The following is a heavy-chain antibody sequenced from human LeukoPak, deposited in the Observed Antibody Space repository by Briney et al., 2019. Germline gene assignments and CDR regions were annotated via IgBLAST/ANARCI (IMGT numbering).Heavy chain of an antibody. CDR2: IHHSGST. CDR3: ARFCGGDCYSGYRPYYYYGMVV. CDR1: RYSISSDYY. Sequence: KPSESLSLTCTVSRYSISSDYYWGWIRQPPGRGLEWIGTIHHSGSTYYNPSLKSRVTMSVDTSKNQFSLKLSSVTAADTAVYYCARFCGGDCYSGYRPYYYYGMVVWGQGTTVTVSS. J-gene: IGHJ6*02. V-gene: IGHV4-38-2*02. D-gene: IGHD2-21*02.